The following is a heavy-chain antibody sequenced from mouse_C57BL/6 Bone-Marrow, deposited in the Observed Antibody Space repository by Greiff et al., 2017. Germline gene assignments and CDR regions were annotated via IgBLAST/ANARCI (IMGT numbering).Heavy chain of an antibody. CDR1: GYTFTDYE. V-gene: IGHV1-15*01. CDR3: TRRSGYDFDY. Sequence: QVQLQQPGAELVRPGASVTLSCKASGYTFTDYEMHWVKQTPVHGLEWIGAIDPETGGTAYNQKFKGKAILTADKSSSTAYMELRSLTSEDSAVYYCTRRSGYDFDYWGQGTTLTVSS. CDR2: IDPETGGT. D-gene: IGHD3-2*02. J-gene: IGHJ2*01.